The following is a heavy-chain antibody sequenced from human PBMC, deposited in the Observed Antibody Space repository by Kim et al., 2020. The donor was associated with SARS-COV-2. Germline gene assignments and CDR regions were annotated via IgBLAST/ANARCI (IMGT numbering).Heavy chain of an antibody. Sequence: KFQGRVTITADESTSTAYMELSSLRSEDTAVYYCARDSDSSGWYRGPFDYWGQGTLVTVSS. D-gene: IGHD6-19*01. J-gene: IGHJ4*02. V-gene: IGHV1-69*01. CDR3: ARDSDSSGWYRGPFDY.